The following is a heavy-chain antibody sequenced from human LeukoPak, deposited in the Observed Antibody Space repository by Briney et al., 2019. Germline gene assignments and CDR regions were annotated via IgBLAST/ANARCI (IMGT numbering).Heavy chain of an antibody. CDR1: GFTFRSYA. CDR2: ISGSGGDT. Sequence: PGGSLRLSCAASGFTFRSYAIYWVRQAPGKGLEWVSGISGSGGDTYFADSVKGRFTISRDNSKNTVFLQMDSLRAEDTAVYYCAKTTAEYSSGRSPGWPIDYWGQGTLVTVSS. V-gene: IGHV3-23*01. D-gene: IGHD6-19*01. CDR3: AKTTAEYSSGRSPGWPIDY. J-gene: IGHJ4*02.